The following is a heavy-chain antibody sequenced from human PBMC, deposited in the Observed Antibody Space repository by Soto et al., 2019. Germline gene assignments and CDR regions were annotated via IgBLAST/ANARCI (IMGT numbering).Heavy chain of an antibody. J-gene: IGHJ6*02. V-gene: IGHV3-53*01. D-gene: IGHD1-26*01. Sequence: GGSLRLSCAASGFTVSSNYMSWVRQAPGKGLEWVSVIYSGGSTYYADSVKGRFTISRDNSKNTLYLQMNSLRAEDTAVYYCARDRGATNQYYGMDVWGQGTTVTVSS. CDR1: GFTVSSNY. CDR2: IYSGGST. CDR3: ARDRGATNQYYGMDV.